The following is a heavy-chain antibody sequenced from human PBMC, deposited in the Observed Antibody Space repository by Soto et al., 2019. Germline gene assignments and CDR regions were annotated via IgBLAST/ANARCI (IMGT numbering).Heavy chain of an antibody. Sequence: EVQLVESGGGLVQPGRSLRLSCAASGFTFDAYGMHWVRQAPGKGLEWVSGISWNSRSVAYADSVKGRFTISRDSAKSSLYLHMNSLRPEDTALFYCAKAYCMSPSCYSIGAFDIWGKGPMVTLSS. CDR3: AKAYCMSPSCYSIGAFDI. J-gene: IGHJ3*02. V-gene: IGHV3-9*01. CDR2: ISWNSRSV. D-gene: IGHD2-21*02. CDR1: GFTFDAYG.